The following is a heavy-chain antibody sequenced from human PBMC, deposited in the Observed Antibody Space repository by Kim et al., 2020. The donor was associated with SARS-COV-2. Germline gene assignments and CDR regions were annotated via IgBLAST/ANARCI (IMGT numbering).Heavy chain of an antibody. CDR1: GGSVSSGSYY. Sequence: SETLSLTCTVSGGSVSSGSYYWSWIRQPPGKGLEWIGYIYYSGSTNYNPSLKSRVTISVDTSKNQFSLKLSSVTAADTAVYYCARATNDYVKGGFDPWGQGTLVTVSS. CDR3: ARATNDYVKGGFDP. D-gene: IGHD3-16*01. CDR2: IYYSGST. V-gene: IGHV4-61*01. J-gene: IGHJ5*02.